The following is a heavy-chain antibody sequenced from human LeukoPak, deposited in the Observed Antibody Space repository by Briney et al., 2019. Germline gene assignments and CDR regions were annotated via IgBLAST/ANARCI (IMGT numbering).Heavy chain of an antibody. J-gene: IGHJ4*02. CDR1: GFTFSSYG. CDR2: IRYDGSNK. D-gene: IGHD3-16*01. Sequence: GGSLRLSCAASGFTFSSYGMHWVRQAPGKGLEWVAFIRYDGSNKYYADSVKGRFTISRDSSKNTLYLQMNSLRAEDTAVYYCAKVLPHPAAIVAGEFFDYWGQGTLVTVSS. V-gene: IGHV3-30*02. CDR3: AKVLPHPAAIVAGEFFDY.